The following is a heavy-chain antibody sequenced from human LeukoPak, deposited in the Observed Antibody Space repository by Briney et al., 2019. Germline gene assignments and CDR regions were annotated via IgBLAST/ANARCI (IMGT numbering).Heavy chain of an antibody. CDR2: IYYSGST. CDR1: GGSISSYY. J-gene: IGHJ5*02. CDR3: ARKITVVVGWFDP. V-gene: IGHV4-59*01. D-gene: IGHD2-15*01. Sequence: SETLSLACTVSGGSISSYYWSWIRQPPGKGLEWIGYIYYSGSTNYNPSLKSRVTISVDTSKNQFSLKLSSVTAADTAVYYCARKITVVVGWFDPWGQGTLVTVSS.